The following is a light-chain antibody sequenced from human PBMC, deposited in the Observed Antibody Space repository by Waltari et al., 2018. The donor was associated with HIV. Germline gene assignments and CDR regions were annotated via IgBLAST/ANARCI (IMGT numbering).Light chain of an antibody. CDR2: GKH. J-gene: IGLJ2*01. CDR1: RARSYY. CDR3: NSRGSSGNHLDVV. Sequence: SSELTQDPAVSVALGSTVRITCKGNRARSYYASRYQHKPGQAPVLVIYGKHNRPSGIQDRFSGSSSGNTASLTITGAQAEDEVDYYCNSRGSSGNHLDVVFGGGTKLTVL. V-gene: IGLV3-19*01.